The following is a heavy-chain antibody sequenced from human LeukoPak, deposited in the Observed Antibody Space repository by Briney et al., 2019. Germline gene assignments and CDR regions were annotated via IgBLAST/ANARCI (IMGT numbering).Heavy chain of an antibody. CDR3: AREVVYASRLFDP. CDR2: IYHSGST. D-gene: IGHD2-8*02. CDR1: GGSISSGGYY. V-gene: IGHV4-30-2*01. J-gene: IGHJ5*02. Sequence: PSETLSLTCTVSGGSISSGGYYWSWIRQPPGKGLEWIGYIYHSGSTYYNPSLKSRVTISVDRSKNQFSLKLSSVTAADTAVYYCAREVVYASRLFDPWGQGTLVTVSS.